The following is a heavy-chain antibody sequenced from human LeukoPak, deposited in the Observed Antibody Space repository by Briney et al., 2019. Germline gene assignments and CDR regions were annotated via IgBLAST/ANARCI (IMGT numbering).Heavy chain of an antibody. Sequence: PSETLSLTCTVSGGSISSYYWRWIRQPPGKGLEWIGYIYYSESTNYNPPLKSRVTISVDKSKNQFSLKLSSVTAADTAVYYCARRGGSGWSVYNWFDPWGQGTLVTVSS. D-gene: IGHD6-19*01. V-gene: IGHV4-59*01. CDR1: GGSISSYY. CDR3: ARRGGSGWSVYNWFDP. CDR2: IYYSEST. J-gene: IGHJ5*02.